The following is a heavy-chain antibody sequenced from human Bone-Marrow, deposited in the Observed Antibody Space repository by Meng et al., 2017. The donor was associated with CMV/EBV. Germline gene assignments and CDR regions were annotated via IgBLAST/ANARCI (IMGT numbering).Heavy chain of an antibody. Sequence: SVKVSCKASGGTFSSYAISWLRQAPGQGLEWMGGIIPIFGTANYAQKFQGRVTITTDESTSTAYMELSSLRSEDTAVYYCARDRLKSSRFQGFTYYDFWYNYYYGMDVWGQGTTVTVSS. D-gene: IGHD3-3*01. CDR3: ARDRLKSSRFQGFTYYDFWYNYYYGMDV. CDR1: GGTFSSYA. V-gene: IGHV1-69*05. CDR2: IIPIFGTA. J-gene: IGHJ6*02.